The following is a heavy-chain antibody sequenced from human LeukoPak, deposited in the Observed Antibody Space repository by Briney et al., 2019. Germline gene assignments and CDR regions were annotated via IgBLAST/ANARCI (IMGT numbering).Heavy chain of an antibody. CDR2: ISGSGGST. Sequence: PGGSLRLSCAASGFTFSSYAMSWVRQAPGKGLEWVSAISGSGGSTYYADSVKGRFTISRDNAKSSLYLQMSSLRPEDTALYYCAKAPFAEGNQRDSYFDSWGQGALVTVSS. CDR3: AKAPFAEGNQRDSYFDS. D-gene: IGHD3-10*01. J-gene: IGHJ4*02. CDR1: GFTFSSYA. V-gene: IGHV3-23*01.